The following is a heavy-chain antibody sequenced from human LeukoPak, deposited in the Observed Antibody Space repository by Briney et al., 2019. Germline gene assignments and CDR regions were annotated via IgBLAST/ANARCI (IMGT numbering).Heavy chain of an antibody. CDR2: IIPIFGTA. V-gene: IGHV1-69*05. CDR3: ARSGGWDQIDY. Sequence: SVKVSCKASGGTFSSYAISWVRQAPGQGLEWMGGIIPIFGTANYAQKLQGRVTMTTDTSTSTAYMELRSLRSDDTAVYYCARSGGWDQIDYWGQGTLVTVSS. CDR1: GGTFSSYA. D-gene: IGHD6-19*01. J-gene: IGHJ4*02.